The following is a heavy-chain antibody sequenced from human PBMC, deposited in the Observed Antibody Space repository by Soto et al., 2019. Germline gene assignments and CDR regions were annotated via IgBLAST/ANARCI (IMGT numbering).Heavy chain of an antibody. CDR3: AISVGVHGPHRAFDY. Sequence: ASVKVSCKASGYTFTGFYMHWVRQAPGQGLEWMGRINPDSGDTDHAEKFQGRVTMTRDTSISTAYMELTRLTSDDTAVYHCAISVGVHGPHRAFDYWGQGTPVTVSS. CDR1: GYTFTGFY. D-gene: IGHD2-2*01. V-gene: IGHV1-2*06. CDR2: INPDSGDT. J-gene: IGHJ4*02.